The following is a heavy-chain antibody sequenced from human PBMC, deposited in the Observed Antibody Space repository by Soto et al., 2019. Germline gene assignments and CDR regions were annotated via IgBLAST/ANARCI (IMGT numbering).Heavy chain of an antibody. Sequence: SETLSLTCSVSGDSISTVDYFWAWIRQPPGQALEYIGYIYKSTTTYYNPSFESRVAISLDTSKSQFSLNVTSVTAADTAVYFCARGRYCLTGRCFPNWFDSWGQGTLVTVPQ. D-gene: IGHD2-15*01. CDR1: GDSISTVDYF. V-gene: IGHV4-30-4*01. J-gene: IGHJ5*01. CDR2: IYKSTTT. CDR3: ARGRYCLTGRCFPNWFDS.